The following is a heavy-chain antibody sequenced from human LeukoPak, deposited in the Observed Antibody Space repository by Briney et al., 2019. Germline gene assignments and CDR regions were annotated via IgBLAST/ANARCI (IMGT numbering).Heavy chain of an antibody. V-gene: IGHV3-30*02. J-gene: IGHJ4*02. D-gene: IGHD6-13*01. CDR3: ARDIEAAGLFLDY. CDR2: IRSDGSKK. Sequence: GGSLRLSCAASGFTFSTYDMHWVRQAPGKGLEWVAFIRSDGSKKYYADSVKGRFTISRDNSKNTLYLHVNSLRTEDTAVYYCARDIEAAGLFLDYWGQGTLVTVSS. CDR1: GFTFSTYD.